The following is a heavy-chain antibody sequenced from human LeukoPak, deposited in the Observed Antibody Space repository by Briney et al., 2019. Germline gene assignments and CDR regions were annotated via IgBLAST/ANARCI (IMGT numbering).Heavy chain of an antibody. CDR2: INPNRGAT. V-gene: IGHV1-2*02. D-gene: IGHD6-19*01. CDR1: GYTFTDYY. Sequence: ASVKVSCKASGYTFTDYYMHWVRQAPGQGLEWMGWINPNRGATNYAQKFQGRVAMTRDTSTTTLYMELSSLRSEDTAVYYCARGRPGSGWSFDYWGQGTLVTVSS. J-gene: IGHJ4*02. CDR3: ARGRPGSGWSFDY.